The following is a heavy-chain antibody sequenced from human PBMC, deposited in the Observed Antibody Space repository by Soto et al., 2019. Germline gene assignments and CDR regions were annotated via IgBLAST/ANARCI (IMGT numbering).Heavy chain of an antibody. CDR1: GDSISTYY. CDR3: GRDGPGMAASGGSHA. CDR2: LYYGRSA. Sequence: PSETLSLTCAVSGDSISTYYCMWIRQPPGKGLESIGYLYYGRSANYNPSLKSRVTLSVDTSTNQCSLTLSSMTAADTAIYYCGRDGPGMAASGGSHAWGRGTLVTVSS. J-gene: IGHJ4*02. V-gene: IGHV4-59*01. D-gene: IGHD6-13*01.